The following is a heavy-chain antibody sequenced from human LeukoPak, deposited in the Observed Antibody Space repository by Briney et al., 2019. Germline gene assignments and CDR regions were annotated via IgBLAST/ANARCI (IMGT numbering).Heavy chain of an antibody. CDR2: ISSSSSTI. D-gene: IGHD3-10*01. V-gene: IGHV3-48*04. Sequence: GGSLRLSCAASGFTFSSHNMDWVRQAPGKGLEWVSYISSSSSTIYYADSVKGRFTISRDNAKNSLYLQMNSLRADDTAIYYCAGYGSGSFWGQGTLVTVSS. CDR1: GFTFSSHN. CDR3: AGYGSGSF. J-gene: IGHJ4*02.